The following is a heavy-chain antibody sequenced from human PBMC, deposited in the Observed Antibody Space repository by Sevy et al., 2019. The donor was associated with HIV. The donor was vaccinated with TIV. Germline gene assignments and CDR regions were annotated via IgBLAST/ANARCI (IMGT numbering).Heavy chain of an antibody. J-gene: IGHJ5*02. Sequence: GGSLRLSCAASGFTVSSSYMTWVRQPPGKGLEWVSVIYSGGSTYYADSVKGRFTISRDNSKNTLYLQMNNLRADDTAVYYGAGGRGVFGAVAINWFDPWGQGALVTVSS. CDR2: IYSGGST. CDR1: GFTVSSSY. V-gene: IGHV3-53*01. CDR3: AGGRGVFGAVAINWFDP. D-gene: IGHD3-3*01.